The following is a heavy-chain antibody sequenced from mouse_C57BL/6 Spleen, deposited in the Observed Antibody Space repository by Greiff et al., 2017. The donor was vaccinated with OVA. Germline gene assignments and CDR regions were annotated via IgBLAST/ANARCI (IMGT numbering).Heavy chain of an antibody. CDR2: IDPNSGGT. CDR3: ARGGIYYDYDGGYYAMDY. V-gene: IGHV1-72*01. Sequence: QVQLKQPGAELVKPGASVKLSCKASGYTFTSYWMHWVKQRPGRGLEWIGRIDPNSGGTKYNEKFKSKATLTVDKPSSTAYMQLSSLTSEDSAVYYCARGGIYYDYDGGYYAMDYWGQGTSVTVSS. CDR1: GYTFTSYW. J-gene: IGHJ4*01. D-gene: IGHD2-4*01.